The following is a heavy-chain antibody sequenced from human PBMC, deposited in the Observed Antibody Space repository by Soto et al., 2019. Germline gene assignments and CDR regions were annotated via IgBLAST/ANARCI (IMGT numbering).Heavy chain of an antibody. CDR2: ISAYNGNT. J-gene: IGHJ4*02. D-gene: IGHD3-16*02. V-gene: IGHV1-18*01. CDR3: AREGLTYYDYIWGSYRPTRFDY. CDR1: GYTFTSYG. Sequence: ASVKVSCKASGYTFTSYGISWVRQAPGQGLEWMGWISAYNGNTNYAQKLQGRVTMTTDTSTSTAYMELRSLRSDDTAVYYCAREGLTYYDYIWGSYRPTRFDYWGQGTLVTVSS.